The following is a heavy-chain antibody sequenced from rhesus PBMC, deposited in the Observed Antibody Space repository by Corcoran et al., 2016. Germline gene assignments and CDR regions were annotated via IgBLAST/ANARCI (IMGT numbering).Heavy chain of an antibody. D-gene: IGHD6-37*01. J-gene: IGHJ4*01. CDR1: GISISSSYYH. V-gene: IGHV4-122*02. Sequence: QVQLQESGPGLVKPSETLSLTCAVSGISISSSYYHWTWIRQAPGKGLEWIGCISYSGGLSYNPPLKSRVTISRDTSKNHFSRKLNSVTAADTAVYYCARQGRIAVAGLPIDYWGRGVLVTVSS. CDR2: ISYSGGL. CDR3: ARQGRIAVAGLPIDY.